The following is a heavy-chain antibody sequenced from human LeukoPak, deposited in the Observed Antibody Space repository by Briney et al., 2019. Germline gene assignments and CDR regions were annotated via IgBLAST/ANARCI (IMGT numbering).Heavy chain of an antibody. CDR1: GGSISSYY. D-gene: IGHD5-12*01. Sequence: SETLSLTCTVSGGSISSYYWSWIRQPAGKGLEWIGRIYTSGSTNYNPSLKSRVTMSVDTSKYQFSLKLSSVTAADTAVYYCARDPSGYDYNWFDPWGQGTLVTVSS. V-gene: IGHV4-4*07. CDR3: ARDPSGYDYNWFDP. CDR2: IYTSGST. J-gene: IGHJ5*02.